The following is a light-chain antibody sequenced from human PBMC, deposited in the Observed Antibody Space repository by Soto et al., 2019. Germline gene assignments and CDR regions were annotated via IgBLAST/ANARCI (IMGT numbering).Light chain of an antibody. CDR2: DTS. V-gene: IGKV3-11*01. J-gene: IGKJ1*01. CDR3: QQRSTWPT. Sequence: EIVLTQSPATLSLSPGERATLSCRASQSVSSYLAWYQQKPGQAPRLLIYDTSNRATGIPARLSGSGSVTDFTLTIRSLEPEDFGVYYCQQRSTWPTFGQGTKVEI. CDR1: QSVSSY.